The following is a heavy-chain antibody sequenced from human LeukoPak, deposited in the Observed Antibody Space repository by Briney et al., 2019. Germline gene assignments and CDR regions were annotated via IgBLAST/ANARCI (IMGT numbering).Heavy chain of an antibody. J-gene: IGHJ4*02. V-gene: IGHV4-34*01. D-gene: IGHD3-10*01. CDR1: GGSFSGYY. Sequence: SETLSLTCAVYGGSFSGYYWSWIRQPPGKGLEWIGEINHSGSTNYNPSLKSRVTISVDTSKNQFSLKLSSVTAADTAVYYCVRGVGRHYDYWGQGTLVTVSS. CDR3: VRGVGRHYDY. CDR2: INHSGST.